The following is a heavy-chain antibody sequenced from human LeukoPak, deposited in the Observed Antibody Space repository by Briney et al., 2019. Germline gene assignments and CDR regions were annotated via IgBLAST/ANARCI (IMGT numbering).Heavy chain of an antibody. Sequence: SETLSLTCTVSGGSISSSSYNWGWIRQPPGKGLEWIGSIYYSGSTYYNPSLKSRVTISVDTSKNQFSLKLSSVTAADTAVYYCASGLRLYMNYWGQGTLVTVSS. D-gene: IGHD3-10*01. V-gene: IGHV4-39*01. CDR2: IYYSGST. CDR3: ASGLRLYMNY. CDR1: GGSISSSSYN. J-gene: IGHJ4*02.